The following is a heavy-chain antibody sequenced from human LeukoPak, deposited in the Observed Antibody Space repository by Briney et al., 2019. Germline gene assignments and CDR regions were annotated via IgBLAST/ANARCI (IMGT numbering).Heavy chain of an antibody. J-gene: IGHJ4*02. V-gene: IGHV4-61*01. CDR2: IYYSGNT. CDR3: ARDTGYCSGGSCYHNYLDY. Sequence: PSETLSLTCTVSGGSVSSGSYYWSWIRQPPGKGLEWIGYIYYSGNTNYNPSLKSRVTISVDTSKNQFSLRLSSVTAADTAVYYCARDTGYCSGGSCYHNYLDYWGQGTQVTVSS. CDR1: GGSVSSGSYY. D-gene: IGHD2-15*01.